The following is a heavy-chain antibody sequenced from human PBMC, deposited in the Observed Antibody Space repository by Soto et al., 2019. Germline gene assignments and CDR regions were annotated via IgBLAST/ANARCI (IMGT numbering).Heavy chain of an antibody. Sequence: GGSLRLSCAASGFTFSDRYMDWVRQAPGKGLEWVGRTKNKANSYTTEYAASVKGRITISRDDSRHSVYLQMNSMKADDRAVYYCTIEVAYQGPDFDYWGQGTLVTVSS. CDR3: TIEVAYQGPDFDY. CDR1: GFTFSDRY. J-gene: IGHJ4*02. D-gene: IGHD2-2*01. CDR2: TKNKANSYTT. V-gene: IGHV3-72*01.